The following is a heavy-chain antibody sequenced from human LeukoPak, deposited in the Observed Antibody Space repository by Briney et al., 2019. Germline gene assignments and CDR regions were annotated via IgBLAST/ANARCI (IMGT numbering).Heavy chain of an antibody. CDR3: ARDRADYGVYYFDY. CDR1: GYTFTSYG. D-gene: IGHD4/OR15-4a*01. V-gene: IGHV1-18*01. CDR2: ISAYNGNT. J-gene: IGHJ4*02. Sequence: ASVKVSCKASGYTFTSYGISWLRQAPGQGLEWMGWISAYNGNTNYAQKLQGRVTMTTDTSTSTAYMELRSLRSDDTAVYYCARDRADYGVYYFDYWGQGTLVTVSS.